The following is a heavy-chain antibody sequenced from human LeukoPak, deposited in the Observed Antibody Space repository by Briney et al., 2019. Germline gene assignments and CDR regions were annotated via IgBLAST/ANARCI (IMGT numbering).Heavy chain of an antibody. D-gene: IGHD5-12*01. V-gene: IGHV7-4-1*02. CDR1: GYTFTSYA. Sequence: VASVKVSCKASGYTFTSYAMNWVRQAPGQGLEWMGWINTNTGSPTYAQGFTGRFVFSLDTSVSTAYLQISSLKAEDTAVYYCARDGGSGYDWYYYYGMDVWGQGTTVTVSS. J-gene: IGHJ6*02. CDR2: INTNTGSP. CDR3: ARDGGSGYDWYYYYGMDV.